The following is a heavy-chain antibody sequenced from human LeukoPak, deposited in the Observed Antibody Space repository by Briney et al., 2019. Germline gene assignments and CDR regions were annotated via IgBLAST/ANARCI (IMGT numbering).Heavy chain of an antibody. CDR3: ARQRGWNSSGWYFGWDFDY. Sequence: PSETLSLTCAVYGGSFSGYYWSWIRQPPGKGLEWIGEINHSGSTNYNPSLKSRVTISVDTSKNQFSLKLSSVTAADTAVYYCARQRGWNSSGWYFGWDFDYWGQGTLVTVSS. V-gene: IGHV4-34*01. CDR2: INHSGST. J-gene: IGHJ4*02. CDR1: GGSFSGYY. D-gene: IGHD6-19*01.